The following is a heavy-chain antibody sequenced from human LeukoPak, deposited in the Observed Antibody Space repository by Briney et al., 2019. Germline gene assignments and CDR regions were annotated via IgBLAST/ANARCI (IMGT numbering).Heavy chain of an antibody. CDR3: ARLVVDYYDSSGYYLPYYFDY. CDR1: GGSISSSSYY. Sequence: SETLSLTCTVSGGSISSSSYYWGWIRQPQGKGLEWIGSIYYSGSTYYNPSLKSRVTISVDTSKNQFSLKLSSVTAADTAVYYCARLVVDYYDSSGYYLPYYFDYWGQGTLVTVSS. J-gene: IGHJ4*02. V-gene: IGHV4-39*01. D-gene: IGHD3-22*01. CDR2: IYYSGST.